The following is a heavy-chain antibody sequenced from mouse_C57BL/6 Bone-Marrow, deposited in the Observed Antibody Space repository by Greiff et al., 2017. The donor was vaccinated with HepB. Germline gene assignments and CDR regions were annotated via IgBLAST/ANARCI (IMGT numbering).Heavy chain of an antibody. J-gene: IGHJ1*03. CDR3: ARDYYGSSYDWYFDV. CDR2: INPSNGGT. CDR1: GYTFTSYW. Sequence: QVQLKQPGTELVKPGASVKLSCKASGYTFTSYWMHWVKQRPGQGLEWIGNINPSNGGTNYNEKFKSKATLTVDKSSSTAYMQLSSLTSEDSAVYYCARDYYGSSYDWYFDVWGTGTTVTVSS. V-gene: IGHV1-53*01. D-gene: IGHD1-1*01.